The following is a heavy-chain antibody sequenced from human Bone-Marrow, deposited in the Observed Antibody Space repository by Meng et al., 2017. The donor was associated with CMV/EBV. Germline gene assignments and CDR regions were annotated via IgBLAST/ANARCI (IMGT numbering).Heavy chain of an antibody. V-gene: IGHV3-53*01. CDR1: GFTFSSYA. Sequence: GESLKISCAASGFTFSSYAMSWVRQAPGKGLEWVSVIYSGGSTYYADSVKGRFTISRDNSKNTLYLQMNSLRAEDTAVYYCAAGGGARWGQGTLVPVSS. CDR3: AAGGGAR. J-gene: IGHJ4*02. CDR2: IYSGGST. D-gene: IGHD2-15*01.